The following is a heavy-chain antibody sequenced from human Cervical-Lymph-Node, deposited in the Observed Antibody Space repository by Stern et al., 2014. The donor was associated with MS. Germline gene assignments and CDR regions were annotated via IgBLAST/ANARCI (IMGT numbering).Heavy chain of an antibody. Sequence: VQLVESGGGVVQPGRSLRLSCAASGFTFSSYGMHWVRQAPGKGLEWVAAIWYDGSNKYYADSVKGRFTISRDNSKNTLYLQMNSLRAEDTAVYYCARDRHDLGYCSGGSCYLPDYWGQGTLVTVSS. V-gene: IGHV3-33*01. J-gene: IGHJ4*02. D-gene: IGHD2-15*01. CDR3: ARDRHDLGYCSGGSCYLPDY. CDR1: GFTFSSYG. CDR2: IWYDGSNK.